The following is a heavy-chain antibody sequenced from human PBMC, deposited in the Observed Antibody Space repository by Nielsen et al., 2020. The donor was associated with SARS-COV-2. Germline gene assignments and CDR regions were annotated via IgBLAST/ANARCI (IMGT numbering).Heavy chain of an antibody. J-gene: IGHJ4*02. Sequence: GESLKISCAASGFSVSSHDMNWVRQAPGKGLQWVSLIYSDGSTKYADSVKGRFTISRDNSRNTVYLQMNSLRPEDTAVYYCAREFARRDTAYFDYWGQGTLVTVSS. CDR3: AREFARRDTAYFDY. CDR1: GFSVSSHD. V-gene: IGHV3-53*01. CDR2: IYSDGST. D-gene: IGHD5-18*01.